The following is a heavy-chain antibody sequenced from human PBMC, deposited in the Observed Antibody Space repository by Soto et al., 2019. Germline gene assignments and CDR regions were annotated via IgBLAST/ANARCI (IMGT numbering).Heavy chain of an antibody. Sequence: PSQTLSLTCAISGGSVSSNSAAWNWIRQSPSRGLEWLGRTYYRSKWYNDYAVSVKSRITINPDTSKNQFSLQLNSVTPEDTAVYYCARVPIVVVPAAIPIGYYGMDVWGQGTTVTVSS. V-gene: IGHV6-1*01. CDR1: GGSVSSNSAA. D-gene: IGHD2-2*02. CDR2: TYYRSKWYN. CDR3: ARVPIVVVPAAIPIGYYGMDV. J-gene: IGHJ6*02.